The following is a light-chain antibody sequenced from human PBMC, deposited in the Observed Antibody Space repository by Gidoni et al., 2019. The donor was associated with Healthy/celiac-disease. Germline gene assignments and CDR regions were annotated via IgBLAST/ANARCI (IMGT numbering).Light chain of an antibody. Sequence: RVTITCRASQSISSYLNWYQQKPGKAPKLLIYAAYSLQSGVPSRFIGSGSGTDFTLTISSLQPEDFATYYCQQSYSTPLYTFGQGTKLEIK. CDR1: QSISSY. CDR3: QQSYSTPLYT. V-gene: IGKV1-39*01. CDR2: AAY. J-gene: IGKJ2*01.